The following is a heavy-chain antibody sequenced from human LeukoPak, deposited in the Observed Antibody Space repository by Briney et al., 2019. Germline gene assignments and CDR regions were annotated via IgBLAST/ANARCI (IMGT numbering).Heavy chain of an antibody. CDR3: ARSGIAAAGTGSHYYYYYYMDV. V-gene: IGHV4-39*01. Sequence: NPSETLSLTCTVSGGSISSSSYYWGWIRQPPGKGLEWIGSINYSGSTYYNPSLKSRVTISVDTSKNQFSLKLSSVTAADTAVYYCARSGIAAAGTGSHYYYYYYMDVWGKGTTVTVSS. CDR2: INYSGST. D-gene: IGHD6-13*01. CDR1: GGSISSSSYY. J-gene: IGHJ6*03.